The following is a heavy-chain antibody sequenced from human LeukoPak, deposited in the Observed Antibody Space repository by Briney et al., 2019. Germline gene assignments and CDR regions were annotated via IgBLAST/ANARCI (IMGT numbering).Heavy chain of an antibody. CDR3: AKIGAPGNEAVADHKVYFDY. D-gene: IGHD6-19*01. V-gene: IGHV3-23*01. CDR1: GFTFSSYA. Sequence: GGSLRLSCAASGFTFSSYAMSWVRQAPGKGLEWVSAISGSGGSTYYADSVKGRFTISRDNSKNTLYLQMNSLRAEDTAVYYCAKIGAPGNEAVADHKVYFDYWGQGTLVTVSS. J-gene: IGHJ4*02. CDR2: ISGSGGST.